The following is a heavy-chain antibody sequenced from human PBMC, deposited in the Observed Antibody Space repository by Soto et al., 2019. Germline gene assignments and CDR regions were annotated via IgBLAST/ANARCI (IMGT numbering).Heavy chain of an antibody. CDR2: IFSGGNA. D-gene: IGHD3-10*01. CDR3: VKEFRGAFAY. J-gene: IGHJ4*02. V-gene: IGHV3-53*01. CDR1: GVTVNSNF. Sequence: GSLRLSCAVSGVTVNSNFMSWVRQAPGKGLEWVSVIFSGGNADYADSVKGRFIMSRDISKNTLYLQMNSLRAEDTAVYFCVKEFRGAFAYWGQGTPVTVSS.